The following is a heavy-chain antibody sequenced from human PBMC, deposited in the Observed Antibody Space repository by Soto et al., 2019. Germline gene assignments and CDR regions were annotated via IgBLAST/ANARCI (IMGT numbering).Heavy chain of an antibody. CDR3: ARQLWTFYYYYYGMDV. CDR2: IYYSGST. D-gene: IGHD5-18*01. Sequence: QLQLQESGPGLVKPSETLSLTCTVSGGSISSSSYYWGWIRQPPGKGLEWIGSIYYSGSTYYNPSLKSRVPIAVATSKNQFSRKLSSVTAADTAVYYCARQLWTFYYYYYGMDVWGQGTTVTVSS. J-gene: IGHJ6*02. V-gene: IGHV4-39*01. CDR1: GGSISSSSYY.